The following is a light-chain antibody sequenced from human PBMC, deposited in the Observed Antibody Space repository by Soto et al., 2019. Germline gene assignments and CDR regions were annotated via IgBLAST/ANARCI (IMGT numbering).Light chain of an antibody. Sequence: DIQMTQSPSTLSGSVGDRVTITCRASQTISSWLAWYQQKPGKAPKLLIYAASSLQSGVPSRFSGSGSGTDFTLTISSLQPEDFATYYCQQSYSTPTWTFGQGTKV. CDR3: QQSYSTPTWT. V-gene: IGKV1-39*01. CDR1: QTISSW. J-gene: IGKJ1*01. CDR2: AAS.